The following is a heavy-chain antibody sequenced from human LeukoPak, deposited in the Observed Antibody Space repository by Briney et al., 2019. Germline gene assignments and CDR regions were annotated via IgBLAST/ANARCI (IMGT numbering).Heavy chain of an antibody. V-gene: IGHV1-2*02. CDR1: GYTFTGYY. D-gene: IGHD1-26*01. CDR3: AVGAGTSGYFDY. J-gene: IGHJ4*02. CDR2: INPNSGGT. Sequence: ASVKVSCRASGYTFTGYYMHWVRQAPGQGLEWMGWINPNSGGTNYAQKFQGRVTMTRDTSISTAYMELSRLRSDDTAVYYCAVGAGTSGYFDYWGQGTLVTVSS.